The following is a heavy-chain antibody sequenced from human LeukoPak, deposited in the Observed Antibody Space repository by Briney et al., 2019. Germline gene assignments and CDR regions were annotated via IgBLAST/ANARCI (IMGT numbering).Heavy chain of an antibody. CDR2: ISGSGGST. Sequence: GGSLRLSCAASGFTFSSYAMSWVRQAPGKGLEWVSAISGSGGSTYYADSVKGRFTIYRDNSKNTLYLQMNSLRAEDTAVYYCAKDPVGYYYDSSGYLPHFDYWGQGTLVTVSS. CDR3: AKDPVGYYYDSSGYLPHFDY. CDR1: GFTFSSYA. D-gene: IGHD3-22*01. V-gene: IGHV3-23*01. J-gene: IGHJ4*02.